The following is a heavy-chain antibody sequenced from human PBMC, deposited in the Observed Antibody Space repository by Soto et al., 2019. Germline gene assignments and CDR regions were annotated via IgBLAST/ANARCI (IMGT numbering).Heavy chain of an antibody. CDR3: GSPVRGSYSYTVDN. D-gene: IGHD3-16*02. CDR1: GFAFNSHW. CDR2: INSDGTRT. V-gene: IGHV3-74*01. Sequence: GGSLRLSCAASGFAFNSHWMHWVRQAPGKGLVWVSRINSDGTRTDYADSVKGRFTISRDNAKNTLYLQMNSLGVEDTGVYYCGSPVRGSYSYTVDNWGQGTLVTVSS. J-gene: IGHJ4*02.